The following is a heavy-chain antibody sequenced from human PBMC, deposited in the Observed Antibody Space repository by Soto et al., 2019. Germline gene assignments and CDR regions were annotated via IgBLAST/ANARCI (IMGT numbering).Heavy chain of an antibody. CDR1: GFTFSNYW. D-gene: IGHD1-7*01. V-gene: IGHV3-74*01. J-gene: IGHJ4*02. CDR3: ARDTLELLYYFDY. Sequence: EVQLVESGGGLVQPGGSLRLSCAASGFTFSNYWMHWVRQAPGKGLVWVSRINSDGSSASYADSVKGRFTISSDNAKNTLYLQMNSLRAEDTAVYYCARDTLELLYYFDYWGQGTLVTVSS. CDR2: INSDGSSA.